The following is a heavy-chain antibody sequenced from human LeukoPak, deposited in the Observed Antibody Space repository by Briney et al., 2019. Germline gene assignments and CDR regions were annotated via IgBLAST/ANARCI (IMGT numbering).Heavy chain of an antibody. J-gene: IGHJ6*02. D-gene: IGHD3-9*01. CDR3: ASRYEVLTGMLADYYYPMDV. Sequence: SETLSLTCTVSGGSISTYCWSWIRQPPGKGLEWIGYIYYSGSTNYNPSLKSRVTISVDTSKNQFSLKLSSVTAADTAVYYCASRYEVLTGMLADYYYPMDVWGQGTTVTVSS. V-gene: IGHV4-59*01. CDR1: GGSISTYC. CDR2: IYYSGST.